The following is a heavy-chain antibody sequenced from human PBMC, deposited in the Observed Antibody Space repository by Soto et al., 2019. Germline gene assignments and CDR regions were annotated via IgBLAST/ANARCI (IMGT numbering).Heavy chain of an antibody. D-gene: IGHD1-20*01. J-gene: IGHJ4*02. CDR1: GFTFSSYG. V-gene: IGHV3-33*01. CDR3: ARDASNNWNDALLH. CDR2: IRYDGSNK. Sequence: GGSLRLSCAASGFTFSSYGMHWVRQAPGKGLEWVAVIRYDGSNKYYADSVKGRFTISRDNSKNTLYLQMNSLRAEDTAVYYCARDASNNWNDALLHWGQGTLVTVSS.